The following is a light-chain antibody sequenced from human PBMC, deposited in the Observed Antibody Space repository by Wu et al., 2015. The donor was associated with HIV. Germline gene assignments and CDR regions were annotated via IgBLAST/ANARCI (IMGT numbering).Light chain of an antibody. CDR1: ESVTMSV. J-gene: IGKJ3*01. CDR3: QQYGSS. Sequence: EVVMTQSPATLSVSPGERVTLSCRASESVTMSVVWYQQKPGQAPRLLIYGASNRATGIPDRFSGSGSGTDFTLTISRLEPEDFAVYYCQQYGSSFGPGTNVDIK. V-gene: IGKV3-20*01. CDR2: GAS.